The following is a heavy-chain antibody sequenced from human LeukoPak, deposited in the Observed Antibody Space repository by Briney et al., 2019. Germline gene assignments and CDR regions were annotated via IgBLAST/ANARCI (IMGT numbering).Heavy chain of an antibody. J-gene: IGHJ6*02. CDR3: ARVGYSSVWTPFAMDV. D-gene: IGHD6-19*01. CDR1: GDSVSSNSAA. Sequence: SHTLSLTCAISGDSVSSNSAAWNWIRQSPSRGLEWLGRTYYRSKWYNDYAVSVKSRITINPDTSKNQFSLQLNSVTPEDTAVYYCARVGYSSVWTPFAMDVWGQGTTVTVSS. CDR2: TYYRSKWYN. V-gene: IGHV6-1*01.